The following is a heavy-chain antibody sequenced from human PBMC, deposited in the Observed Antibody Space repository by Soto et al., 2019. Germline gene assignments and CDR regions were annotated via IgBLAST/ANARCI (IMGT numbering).Heavy chain of an antibody. V-gene: IGHV3-21*01. J-gene: IGHJ3*02. CDR2: ISSSSRYI. Sequence: EVQLVESGGGLVKPGGSLRLSCAASGFTFSSYSMNWVRQAPGKGLEWVSSISSSSRYIYYADSVKGRFNISRDNAKHSLYMQMNILRAEDTAVYYCARGYHYYDSSGYDKWDAFDIWGQGTMVTVSS. CDR1: GFTFSSYS. D-gene: IGHD3-22*01. CDR3: ARGYHYYDSSGYDKWDAFDI.